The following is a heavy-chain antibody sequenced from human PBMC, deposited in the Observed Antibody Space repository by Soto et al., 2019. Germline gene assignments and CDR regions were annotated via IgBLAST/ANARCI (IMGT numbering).Heavy chain of an antibody. CDR2: INHSGST. Sequence: SETLSLTCAVYGWSFSGYYWSWIRQPPGKGLEWIGEINHSGSTNYNPSLKSRVTISVDTSKNQFSLKLSSVTAADTAVYYCARGEGYSGYVGSGYYYFDYWGQGTLVTVSS. V-gene: IGHV4-34*01. J-gene: IGHJ4*02. CDR1: GWSFSGYY. CDR3: ARGEGYSGYVGSGYYYFDY. D-gene: IGHD5-12*01.